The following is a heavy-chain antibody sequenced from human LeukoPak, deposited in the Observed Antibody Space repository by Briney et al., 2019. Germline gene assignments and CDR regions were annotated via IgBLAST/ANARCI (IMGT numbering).Heavy chain of an antibody. CDR3: AKRGQFWSGYHNWFDP. Sequence: SSQTLSLTCTVSGGSISSGDYYWSWIRQPPGKGLEWIGYIYYSGSTYYNPSLKSRVTISVDTSKNQFSLKLSSVTAADTAVYYCAKRGQFWSGYHNWFDPWGQGTLVTVSS. V-gene: IGHV4-30-4*08. J-gene: IGHJ5*02. CDR2: IYYSGST. CDR1: GGSISSGDYY. D-gene: IGHD3-3*02.